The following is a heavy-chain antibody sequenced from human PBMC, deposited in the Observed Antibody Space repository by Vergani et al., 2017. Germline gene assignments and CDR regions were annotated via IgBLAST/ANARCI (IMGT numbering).Heavy chain of an antibody. D-gene: IGHD5-18*01. J-gene: IGHJ4*02. CDR1: GGTFSTYT. Sequence: QVQLVQSGAEVKKPGSSVKVSCKASGGTFSTYTITWVRQAPGQGLEWMGRIIPILDITDYAQKFQGRVTITADKSTSRAYMELSSLRSEDTAVYYCASVDTAMEWVDYWCQGTLVTVSS. V-gene: IGHV1-69*02. CDR3: ASVDTAMEWVDY. CDR2: IIPILDIT.